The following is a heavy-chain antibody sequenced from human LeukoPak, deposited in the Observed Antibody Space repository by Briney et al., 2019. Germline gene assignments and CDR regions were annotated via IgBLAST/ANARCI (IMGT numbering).Heavy chain of an antibody. CDR2: INHSGST. D-gene: IGHD2-2*01. CDR3: ARGNIVVVPAAILYYFDY. CDR1: GGSFSGYY. Sequence: SETLSLTCAVYGGSFSGYYWSWIRQPPGKGLEWIGEINHSGSTNYNPSLKSRVTISVDTSKNQFPLKLSSVTAADTAVYYCARGNIVVVPAAILYYFDYWGQGTLVTVSS. V-gene: IGHV4-34*01. J-gene: IGHJ4*02.